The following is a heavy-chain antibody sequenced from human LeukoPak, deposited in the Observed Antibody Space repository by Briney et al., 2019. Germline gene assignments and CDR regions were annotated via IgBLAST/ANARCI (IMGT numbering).Heavy chain of an antibody. J-gene: IGHJ4*02. CDR3: SRETLDCSSTSCYQGLDY. CDR1: GGSISSGDYY. CDR2: VYYSGST. V-gene: IGHV4-30-4*01. Sequence: PSQTLSLTCTVSGGSISSGDYYWSWIRQPPGKGLEWIGYVYYSGSTYYNPSLKSRVTISVDTSKNQFSLKLSSVTAADTAAYYCSRETLDCSSTSCYQGLDYWGQGTLVTVSS. D-gene: IGHD2-2*01.